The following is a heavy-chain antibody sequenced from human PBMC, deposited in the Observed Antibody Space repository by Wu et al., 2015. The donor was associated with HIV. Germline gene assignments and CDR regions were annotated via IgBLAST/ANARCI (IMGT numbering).Heavy chain of an antibody. Sequence: QVQLVQSGAEVKKPGASVKVSCKASGYSFTDYYMHWVRQAPGQRLEWMGWINPNTGGANYAQKFQGRVTMTRDTSISTAYMEVSRLTSDDTAVYYCARDDVLVWFGDLDSWGQGNTGHRLL. J-gene: IGHJ4*02. CDR3: ARDDVLVWFGDLDS. CDR2: INPNTGGA. CDR1: GYSFTDYY. V-gene: IGHV1-2*02. D-gene: IGHD3-10*01.